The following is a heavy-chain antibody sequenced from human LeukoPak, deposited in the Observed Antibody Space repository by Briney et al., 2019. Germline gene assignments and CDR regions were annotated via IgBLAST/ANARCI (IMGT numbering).Heavy chain of an antibody. CDR3: AGDITVAGTGCFDY. D-gene: IGHD6-19*01. Sequence: GGSLRLSCAASGFTFSSYAMHWVRQAPGKGLEWVAVISYDGSNKYYADSVKGRFTNSRDNSKNTLYLQMNSLRAEDTAVYYCAGDITVAGTGCFDYWGQGTLVTVSS. J-gene: IGHJ4*02. CDR1: GFTFSSYA. V-gene: IGHV3-30*04. CDR2: ISYDGSNK.